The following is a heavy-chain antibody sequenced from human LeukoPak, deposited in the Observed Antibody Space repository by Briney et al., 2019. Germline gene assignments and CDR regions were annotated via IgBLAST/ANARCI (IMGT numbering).Heavy chain of an antibody. Sequence: GESLDFSCKGAGSRCTTNWIGWVRQMPGKGLEWMGIIYPGDSDTSYSLSFQGQVNISADKAISNAYLQWSSLKASDTAMGYFVRHAGYCSGDSCYFDFWGQGTLVTVSS. CDR1: GSRCTTNW. CDR3: VRHAGYCSGDSCYFDF. CDR2: IYPGDSDT. D-gene: IGHD2-15*01. J-gene: IGHJ4*02. V-gene: IGHV5-51*01.